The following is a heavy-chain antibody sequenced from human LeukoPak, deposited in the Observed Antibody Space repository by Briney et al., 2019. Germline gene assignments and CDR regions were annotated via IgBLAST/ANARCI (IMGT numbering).Heavy chain of an antibody. CDR2: ISGSGSST. V-gene: IGHV3-23*01. CDR1: GFTFSSYA. CDR3: AKGIQLWVTAAYFDY. J-gene: IGHJ4*02. D-gene: IGHD5-18*01. Sequence: GGSLRLSCVASGFTFSSYAMSWVRQAPGRGLEWVSAISGSGSSTYYTDSVKGRFTISRDNSKNTLYLQMNSLRAEDTAVYYCAKGIQLWVTAAYFDYWGQGTLVTVSS.